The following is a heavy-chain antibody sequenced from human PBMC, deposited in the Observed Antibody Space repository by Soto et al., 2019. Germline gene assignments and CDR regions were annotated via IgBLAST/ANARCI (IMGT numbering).Heavy chain of an antibody. V-gene: IGHV4-59*08. CDR1: GGSISSYY. CDR3: ARHVRITMVRGVIPHGFDP. J-gene: IGHJ5*02. Sequence: SETLSLTCTVSGGSISSYYWSWIRQPPGKGLEWIGYIYYSGSTNYNPSLKSRVTISVDTSKNQFSLKLSSVTAADTAVYYCARHVRITMVRGVIPHGFDPWGQGTLVTVSS. CDR2: IYYSGST. D-gene: IGHD3-10*01.